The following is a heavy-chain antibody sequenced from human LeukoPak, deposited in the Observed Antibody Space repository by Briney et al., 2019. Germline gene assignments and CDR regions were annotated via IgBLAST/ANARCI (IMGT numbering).Heavy chain of an antibody. Sequence: GGSLRLSCAASGFAFSSYGMSWVRQAPGKGLEWVSVIYSGGSTYYADSVKGRFTISRDNSKNTLYLQMNSLRAEDTAVYYCAKGAIAADYFDYWGQGTLVTVSS. V-gene: IGHV3-23*03. D-gene: IGHD6-25*01. CDR2: IYSGGST. J-gene: IGHJ4*02. CDR3: AKGAIAADYFDY. CDR1: GFAFSSYG.